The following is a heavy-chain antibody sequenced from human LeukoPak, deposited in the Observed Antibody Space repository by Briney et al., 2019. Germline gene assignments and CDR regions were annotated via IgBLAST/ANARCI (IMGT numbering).Heavy chain of an antibody. CDR1: GGSFRGYY. CDR3: ARDAQYCTNGVCYKRGRFGMDV. V-gene: IGHV4-34*01. Sequence: PSETLSLTCAVYGGSFRGYYWNWMRQPPGKGLEWIGEINHSGSTNYNPSLKSRVTISLDTSKNQFSLKLSSVTAADTAVYHCARDAQYCTNGVCYKRGRFGMDVWGQGTTVTVSS. D-gene: IGHD2-8*01. J-gene: IGHJ6*02. CDR2: INHSGST.